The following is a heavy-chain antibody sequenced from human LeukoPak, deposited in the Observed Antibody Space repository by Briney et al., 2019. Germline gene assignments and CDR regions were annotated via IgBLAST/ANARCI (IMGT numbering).Heavy chain of an antibody. CDR3: ARGDDYYLAFGI. Sequence: SETLSLTCTVSGASISSYYWTWIRQPAEKGLEWIGRIYATGSTNYNPSLKSRVTISVDKSKSQFSLNLTSVSAADTAVYYRARGDDYYLAFGIWGQGTMVTVSS. CDR1: GASISSYY. V-gene: IGHV4-4*07. J-gene: IGHJ3*02. CDR2: IYATGST. D-gene: IGHD3-22*01.